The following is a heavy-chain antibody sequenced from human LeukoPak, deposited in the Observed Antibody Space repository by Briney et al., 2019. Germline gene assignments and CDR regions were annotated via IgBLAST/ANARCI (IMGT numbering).Heavy chain of an antibody. D-gene: IGHD3-3*01. CDR1: GGSISSYY. Sequence: PSETLSLTCTVPGGSISSYYWSWIRQPPGKGLEWIGYIYYSGSTNYNPSLKSRVTISVDTSKNQFSLKLSSVTAADTAVYYCASFYYDFWSGYSPFGAFDIWGQGTMVTVSS. CDR3: ASFYYDFWSGYSPFGAFDI. V-gene: IGHV4-59*01. CDR2: IYYSGST. J-gene: IGHJ3*02.